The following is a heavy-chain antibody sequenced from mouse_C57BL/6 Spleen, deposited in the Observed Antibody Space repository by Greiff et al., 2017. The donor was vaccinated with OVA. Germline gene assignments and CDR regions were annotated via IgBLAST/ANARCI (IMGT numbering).Heavy chain of an antibody. CDR3: AREIYYVGMGY. Sequence: EVHLVESGGGLVKPGGSLKLSCAASGFTFSDYGMHWVRQAPEKGLEWVAYISSGSSTIYYADTVKGRFTISRDNAKNTLFLQMTSLRSEDTAMYYCAREIYYVGMGYWGQGTSVTVSS. J-gene: IGHJ4*01. D-gene: IGHD1-1*01. V-gene: IGHV5-17*01. CDR2: ISSGSSTI. CDR1: GFTFSDYG.